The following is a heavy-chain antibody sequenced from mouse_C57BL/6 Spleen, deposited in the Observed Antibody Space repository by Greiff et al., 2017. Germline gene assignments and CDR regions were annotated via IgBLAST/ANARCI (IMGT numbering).Heavy chain of an antibody. CDR1: GFTFSSYG. CDR2: ISSGGSYT. J-gene: IGHJ3*01. V-gene: IGHV5-6*01. D-gene: IGHD2-3*01. CDR3: ASSNDGYYDWFAY. Sequence: EVMLVESGGDLVKPGGSLKLSCAASGFTFSSYGMSWVRQTPDKRLEWFATISSGGSYTYYPDSVKGRFTISRDNAKNTLYLQMSSLKSEDTAMYYCASSNDGYYDWFAYWGQGTLVTVSA.